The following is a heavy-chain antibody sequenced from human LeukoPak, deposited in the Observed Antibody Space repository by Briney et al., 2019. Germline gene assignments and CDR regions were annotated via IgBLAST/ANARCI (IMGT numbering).Heavy chain of an antibody. J-gene: IGHJ5*02. CDR3: ARVVFPHYDFWSGYLNWFDP. CDR1: GYTFTSYG. D-gene: IGHD3-3*01. CDR2: ISAYNGNT. V-gene: IGHV1-18*01. Sequence: APVKVSCKASGYTFTSYGISGVRQAPGQGLEWMGWISAYNGNTNYAQKLQGRVTMTTDTSTSTAYMELRSLRSDDTAMYYCARVVFPHYDFWSGYLNWFDPWGQGTLVTVSS.